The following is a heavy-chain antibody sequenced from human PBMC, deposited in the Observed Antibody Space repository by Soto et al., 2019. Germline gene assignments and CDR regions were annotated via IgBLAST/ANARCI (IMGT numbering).Heavy chain of an antibody. V-gene: IGHV3-23*01. CDR1: GFTFSSYA. J-gene: IGHJ4*02. CDR2: ISGRGDDT. CDR3: ARAQPTYSRSYFDY. Sequence: EVQLLESGGDLVQPGGSLRLSCAASGFTFSSYAMSWVRQAPGKGLEWVSTISGRGDDTYYTDSVKGRFTISRDNSKNTLYVHMNSLRAEDTAVYYCARAQPTYSRSYFDYWGQGTLVTVYS. D-gene: IGHD1-26*01.